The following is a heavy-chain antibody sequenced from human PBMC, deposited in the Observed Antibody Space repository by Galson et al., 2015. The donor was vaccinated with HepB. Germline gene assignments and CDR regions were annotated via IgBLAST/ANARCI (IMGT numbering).Heavy chain of an antibody. D-gene: IGHD3-3*02. CDR3: TKDTLGISPAFSIDA. CDR1: GFTFSSYA. J-gene: IGHJ5*01. V-gene: IGHV3-23*01. Sequence: SLRLSCAASGFTFSSYAMSWVRQAPGKGLEWVAGINGSGDSTNYADSVNGRFTISRDNLKNTVFLQMNSLRVEDTAVYYCTKDTLGISPAFSIDAWGQGTPVTVSS. CDR2: INGSGDST.